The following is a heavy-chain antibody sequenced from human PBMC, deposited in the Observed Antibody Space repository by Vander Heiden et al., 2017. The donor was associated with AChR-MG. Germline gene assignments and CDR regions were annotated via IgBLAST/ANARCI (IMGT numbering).Heavy chain of an antibody. V-gene: IGHV3-30*18. CDR2: ISYDGSNK. D-gene: IGHD3-9*01. CDR3: AKGEAFDWILGYCGY. Sequence: QVQLVESGGGVVQPGRSLRLSCEACGFTFSSYGLHWVRQAPGKGLEWVAVISYDGSNKYYADSVKGRFTISRDNSKNTLYLQMNSLRAEDTAVYYCAKGEAFDWILGYCGYWGQGTLVTVSS. CDR1: GFTFSSYG. J-gene: IGHJ4*02.